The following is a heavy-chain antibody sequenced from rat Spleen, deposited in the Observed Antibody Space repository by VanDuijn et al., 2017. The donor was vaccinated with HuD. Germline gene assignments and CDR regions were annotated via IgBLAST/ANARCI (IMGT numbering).Heavy chain of an antibody. Sequence: QVQLQQSGAELAKPGSSVKISCKASGYTFTSYDISWIKQTTGQGLEHIGYINTGSGDTYYNEKFKGKATLTVDKSSSTAFMQLSSLTPEDTAVYYCATATEGRGWFAYWGQGVMVTVSS. J-gene: IGHJ2*01. CDR3: ATATEGRGWFAY. CDR1: GYTFTSYD. CDR2: INTGSGDT. V-gene: IGHV1-57*01. D-gene: IGHD1-11*01.